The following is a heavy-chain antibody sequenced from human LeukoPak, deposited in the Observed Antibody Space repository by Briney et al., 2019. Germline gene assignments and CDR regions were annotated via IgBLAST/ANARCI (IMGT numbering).Heavy chain of an antibody. J-gene: IGHJ5*02. CDR3: ARSYDFWSGPPFDP. V-gene: IGHV1-2*02. CDR2: INPNSGDT. CDR1: GYTFTGHY. D-gene: IGHD3-3*01. Sequence: ASVKVSCKASGYTFTGHYMHWVRQAPGQGLEWMGWINPNSGDTKYAQKFQGRVTLTRDTSISTAYMELSRLRCDDTAVYYCARSYDFWSGPPFDPWGQGTLVTVSS.